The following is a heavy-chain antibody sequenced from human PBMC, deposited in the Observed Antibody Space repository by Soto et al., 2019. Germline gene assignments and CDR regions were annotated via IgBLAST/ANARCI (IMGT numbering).Heavy chain of an antibody. CDR3: AKPLSPFNSSSIDD. J-gene: IGHJ4*02. V-gene: IGHV3-11*01. D-gene: IGHD2-2*01. CDR2: ISDDGYTI. CDR1: GFTFSDFY. Sequence: GGSLRLSCAPSGFTFSDFYMSWVRQAPGKGPEWVSYISDDGYTIYYADSVKGRFTISRDNAKNSLDLQRTNLRAEDTAFYYCAKPLSPFNSSSIDDWGQGTLVTVSS.